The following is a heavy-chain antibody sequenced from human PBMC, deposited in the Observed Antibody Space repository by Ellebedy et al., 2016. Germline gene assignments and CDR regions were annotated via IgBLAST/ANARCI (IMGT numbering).Heavy chain of an antibody. D-gene: IGHD3-10*01. CDR2: ISYDGSNK. J-gene: IGHJ2*01. CDR1: GFTFSTYG. CDR3: AKDHYYGAGLYWYFDR. Sequence: GGSLRLSXAASGFTFSTYGMHWVRQAPGKGLEWVAVISYDGSNKYYADSVRGRFTISRDNPKNTLYLQMNSLRAEDTAVYYCAKDHYYGAGLYWYFDRWGRGTLVTVSS. V-gene: IGHV3-30*18.